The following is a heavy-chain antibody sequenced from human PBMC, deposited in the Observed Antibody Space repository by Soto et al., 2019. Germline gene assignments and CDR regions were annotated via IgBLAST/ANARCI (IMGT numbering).Heavy chain of an antibody. CDR1: GYSFTSYW. CDR3: ASRSIAAAGDYYYYYMDV. D-gene: IGHD6-13*01. Sequence: GESLKISCKGSGYSFTSYWIGWVRQMPGKGLEWMGIIYPGDSDTRYSPSFQGQVTISADKSISTAYLQWSSLKASDTAMYYCASRSIAAAGDYYYYYMDVWGKGTTVTVSS. J-gene: IGHJ6*03. V-gene: IGHV5-51*01. CDR2: IYPGDSDT.